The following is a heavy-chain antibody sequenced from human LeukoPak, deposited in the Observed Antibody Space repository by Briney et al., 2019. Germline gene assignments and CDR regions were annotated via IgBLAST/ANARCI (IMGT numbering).Heavy chain of an antibody. CDR2: IYHSGST. CDR3: ARDGYSGSDAL. Sequence: GSLRLSCAASGFTFSSYGMSWIRQPPGKGLEWIGYIYHSGSTNYNPSLKSRITISVDTSQNQFSLKLSSVTAADTAVYYCARDGYSGSDALWGQGTLVTVSS. V-gene: IGHV4-59*01. D-gene: IGHD5-12*01. CDR1: GFTFSSYG. J-gene: IGHJ4*02.